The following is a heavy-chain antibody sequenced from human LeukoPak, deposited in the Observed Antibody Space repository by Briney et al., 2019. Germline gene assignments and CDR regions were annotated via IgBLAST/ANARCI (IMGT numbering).Heavy chain of an antibody. Sequence: GRSLRLSCAASGLTFSSFGMHWVRQAPGKGLEWVAVTSFDGGNKHYADSVKGRFTISRDNSKNTLYLQMNSLRAEDTAVYYCARARVRIGGFDPWGQGTLVTVSS. CDR2: TSFDGGNK. CDR1: GLTFSSFG. J-gene: IGHJ5*02. D-gene: IGHD3-3*01. CDR3: ARARVRIGGFDP. V-gene: IGHV3-30*03.